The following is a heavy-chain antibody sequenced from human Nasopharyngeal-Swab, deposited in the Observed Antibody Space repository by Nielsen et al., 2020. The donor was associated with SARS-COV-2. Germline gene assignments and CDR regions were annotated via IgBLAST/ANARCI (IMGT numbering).Heavy chain of an antibody. V-gene: IGHV4-34*13. CDR2: INHSGST. J-gene: IGHJ4*02. Sequence: RQAPGKGLEWIGEINHSGSTNYNPSLKSRVTISVDTSKNQFSLKLSSVTAADTAVYYCARGRAAAVDYWGQGTLVTVSS. D-gene: IGHD6-13*01. CDR3: ARGRAAAVDY.